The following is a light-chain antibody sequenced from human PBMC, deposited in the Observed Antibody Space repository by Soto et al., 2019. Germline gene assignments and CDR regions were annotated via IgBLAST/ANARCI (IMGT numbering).Light chain of an antibody. Sequence: QSVLTLPPSASGTPGQRITISCSGSSSNIGKNSVSWYQQLPGTAPKLLIYSNDQRPSGVPDRFSGSKSGNTASLTVSGLQAEDEADYYCTSYAGDTSLGVLGGGTKLTVL. J-gene: IGLJ3*02. CDR2: SND. V-gene: IGLV1-44*01. CDR1: SSNIGKNS. CDR3: TSYAGDTSLGV.